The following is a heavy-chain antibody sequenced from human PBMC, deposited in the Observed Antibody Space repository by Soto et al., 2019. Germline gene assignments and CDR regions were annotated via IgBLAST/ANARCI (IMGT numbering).Heavy chain of an antibody. CDR3: ASPADSSSWYGDYYYYGMDV. V-gene: IGHV4-39*01. J-gene: IGHJ6*02. CDR1: GGSISSSSYY. D-gene: IGHD6-13*01. CDR2: IYYSGST. Sequence: PSETLSLTCTVSGGSISSSSYYWAWIRQPPGKGLEWIGSIYYSGSTYYNPSLKSRVTISVDTSKNQFSLKLSSVTAADTAVYYCASPADSSSWYGDYYYYGMDVWGQGTTVS.